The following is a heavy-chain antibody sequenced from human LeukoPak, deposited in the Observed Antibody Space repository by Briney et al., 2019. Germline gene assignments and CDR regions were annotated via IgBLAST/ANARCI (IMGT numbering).Heavy chain of an antibody. CDR2: INHSGST. V-gene: IGHV4-34*01. CDR1: GGSFSGYY. J-gene: IGHJ4*02. Sequence: SETLSLTCAVYGGSFSGYYWSWIRQPPGKGLEWIGEINHSGSTNYNPSLKSRVTISVDTSKNQFSLKLSSVTAADTAVYYCATGLRNKVVPAAMAYWGQGTLVTVSS. CDR3: ATGLRNKVVPAAMAY. D-gene: IGHD2-2*01.